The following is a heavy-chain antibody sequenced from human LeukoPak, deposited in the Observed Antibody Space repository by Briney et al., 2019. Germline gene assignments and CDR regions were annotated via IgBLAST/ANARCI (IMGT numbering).Heavy chain of an antibody. Sequence: ASVKVSCKASGYTFTGYYMHWVRQAPGQGLEWMGWINPNSDGTNYAQKFQGRVTMTRDTSISTAYMELSRLRSDDTAVYDCARGAPARGYDYWGQGTLVTVSS. CDR2: INPNSDGT. CDR3: ARGAPARGYDY. D-gene: IGHD3-22*01. CDR1: GYTFTGYY. V-gene: IGHV1-2*02. J-gene: IGHJ4*02.